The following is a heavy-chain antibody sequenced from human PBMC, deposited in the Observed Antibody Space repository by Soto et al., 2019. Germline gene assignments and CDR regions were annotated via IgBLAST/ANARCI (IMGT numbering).Heavy chain of an antibody. J-gene: IGHJ3*02. D-gene: IGHD5-18*01. Sequence: QITFKESGPTLVKPTQTLTLTCTFSGFSLSTSEVGVGWIRQPPGKALEWLALIYGDDDKRYSPSLKSRLTITKDTSKNPVVLTMTNMDPVDTATYYCAHRPRYSYGYGAFEIWGQGTMVTVAS. CDR3: AHRPRYSYGYGAFEI. CDR1: GFSLSTSEVG. V-gene: IGHV2-5*02. CDR2: IYGDDDK.